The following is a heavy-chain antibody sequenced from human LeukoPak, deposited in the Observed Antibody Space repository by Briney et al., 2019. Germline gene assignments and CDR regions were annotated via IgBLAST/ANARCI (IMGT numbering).Heavy chain of an antibody. V-gene: IGHV4-39*07. Sequence: PSETLSLTCTVSGGSISSSSYYWGWIRQPPGKGLEWIGSIYYSGSTYYNPSLKSRVTISVDRSKNQFSLKLSSVTAADTAVYYCARGHTMVRGVHFDYWGQGTLVTVSS. CDR2: IYYSGST. D-gene: IGHD3-10*01. J-gene: IGHJ4*02. CDR3: ARGHTMVRGVHFDY. CDR1: GGSISSSSYY.